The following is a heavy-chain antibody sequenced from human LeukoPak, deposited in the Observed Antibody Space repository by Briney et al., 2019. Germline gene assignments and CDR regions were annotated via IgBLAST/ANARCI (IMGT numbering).Heavy chain of an antibody. D-gene: IGHD1-1*01. V-gene: IGHV3-30*03. CDR3: ARDWNDDTDY. CDR2: ISYDGSNK. J-gene: IGHJ4*02. CDR1: GFTVSSNC. Sequence: GGSLRLSCAASGFTVSSNCMSWVRQAPGKGLEWVAVISYDGSNKYYADSVKGRFTISRDNSKNTLYLQMNSLRAEDTAVYYCARDWNDDTDYWGQGTLVTVSS.